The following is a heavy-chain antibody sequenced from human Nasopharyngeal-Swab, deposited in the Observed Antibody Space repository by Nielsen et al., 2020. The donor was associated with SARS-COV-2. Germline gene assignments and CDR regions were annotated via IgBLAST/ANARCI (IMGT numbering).Heavy chain of an antibody. CDR1: GGSISSGSYY. V-gene: IGHV4-61*02. CDR2: IYTSGST. J-gene: IGHJ4*02. D-gene: IGHD3-10*01. CDR3: ARVRYGSGSYYNSY. Sequence: SETLSLTCTVSGGSISSGSYYWSWIRQPAGKGLEWIGRIYTSGSTNYNPSLKSRVTISVDTSKNQFSLKLSSVTAADTAVYYCARVRYGSGSYYNSYWGQGTLVTVSS.